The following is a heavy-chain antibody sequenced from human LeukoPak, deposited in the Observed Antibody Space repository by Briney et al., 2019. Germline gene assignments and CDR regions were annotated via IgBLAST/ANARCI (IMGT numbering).Heavy chain of an antibody. V-gene: IGHV3-23*01. CDR3: AKVFEAVAAPGAIDY. CDR2: ISGSGGST. CDR1: GFTFSSYA. D-gene: IGHD6-19*01. J-gene: IGHJ4*02. Sequence: GGSLRLSCAASGFTFSSYAMSWVRQAPGKGLEWVSAISGSGGSTYYADSVKGRFTISRDNSKNALYLQMNSLRAEDTAVYYCAKVFEAVAAPGAIDYWGQGTLVTVSS.